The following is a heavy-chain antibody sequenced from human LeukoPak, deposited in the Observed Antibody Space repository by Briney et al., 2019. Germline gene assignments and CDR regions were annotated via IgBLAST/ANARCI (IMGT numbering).Heavy chain of an antibody. Sequence: SGTLSLTCAVSGGSISSGGYYWSWIRQHPGKGLEWIGYIYYSGGTYYNPSLKSRVTISVDTSKNQFSLKLSSVTAADTAVYYCARGASSSWYLNDYWGQGTLVTVSS. CDR2: IYYSGGT. V-gene: IGHV4-31*11. J-gene: IGHJ4*02. CDR1: GGSISSGGYY. D-gene: IGHD6-13*01. CDR3: ARGASSSWYLNDY.